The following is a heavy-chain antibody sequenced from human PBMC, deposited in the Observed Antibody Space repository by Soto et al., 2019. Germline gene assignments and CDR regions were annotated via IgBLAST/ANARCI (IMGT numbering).Heavy chain of an antibody. CDR1: GFTFSSYA. D-gene: IGHD6-19*01. Sequence: GGSLRLSCAASGFTFSSYAMHWVRQAPGKGLEWVAVISYDGSNKYYADSVKGRFTISRDNSKNTLYLQMNSLRAEDTAVYYCARDLGSSGWYDWAFDIWGQGTMVTVSS. CDR3: ARDLGSSGWYDWAFDI. J-gene: IGHJ3*02. V-gene: IGHV3-30-3*01. CDR2: ISYDGSNK.